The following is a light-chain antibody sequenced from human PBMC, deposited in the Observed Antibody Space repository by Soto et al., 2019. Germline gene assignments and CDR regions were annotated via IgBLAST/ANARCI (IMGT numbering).Light chain of an antibody. J-gene: IGLJ1*01. Sequence: SYDLTQPPSVSVAPGQTASIYCGGNNIGSRSVHWYQQKPGQAPVLVAYDDRDRPSGIPERFAGSNSGNTATLTISRVEAGDEADYYCQVWDSTSDHYVFGTGTKVTVL. CDR3: QVWDSTSDHYV. V-gene: IGLV3-21*02. CDR1: NIGSRS. CDR2: DDR.